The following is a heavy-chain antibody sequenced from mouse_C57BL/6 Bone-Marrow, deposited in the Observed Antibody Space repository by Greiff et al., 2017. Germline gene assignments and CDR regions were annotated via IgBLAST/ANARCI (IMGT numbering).Heavy chain of an antibody. Sequence: VQLQQSGPELVKPGASVKISCKASGYTFTDYYMNWVKQSHGKSLEWIGDINPNNGGTSYNQKFKGKATLTAEKSSSTAYMQLSSLTSEDSAVYFCARGFIYYGNYEGYFDVWGTGTTVTVSS. V-gene: IGHV1-26*01. CDR2: INPNNGGT. J-gene: IGHJ1*03. CDR1: GYTFTDYY. CDR3: ARGFIYYGNYEGYFDV. D-gene: IGHD2-1*01.